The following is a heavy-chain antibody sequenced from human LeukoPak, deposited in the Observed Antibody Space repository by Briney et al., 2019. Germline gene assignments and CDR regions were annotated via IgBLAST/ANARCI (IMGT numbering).Heavy chain of an antibody. CDR1: GGSISSYY. CDR2: INHSGST. CDR3: ARADYDFWSGYYLFDY. D-gene: IGHD3-3*01. J-gene: IGHJ4*02. Sequence: SETLSLTCTVSGGSISSYYWSWIRQPPGKGLEWIGEINHSGSTNYNPSLKSRVTISVDTSKNQFSLKLSSVTAADTAVYYCARADYDFWSGYYLFDYWGQGTLVTVSS. V-gene: IGHV4-34*01.